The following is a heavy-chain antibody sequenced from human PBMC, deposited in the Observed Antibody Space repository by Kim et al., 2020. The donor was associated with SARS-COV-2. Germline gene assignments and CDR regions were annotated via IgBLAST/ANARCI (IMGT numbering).Heavy chain of an antibody. Sequence: SETLSLTCTVFGGSISSYYWSWIRQPPGKGLEWIGYIYYSGSTNYNPSLKSRVTISVDTSKNQFSLKLSSVTAADTAVYYCARAGYCSSTSCYLWFDPWGQGTLVTVSS. D-gene: IGHD2-2*01. CDR3: ARAGYCSSTSCYLWFDP. J-gene: IGHJ5*02. CDR2: IYYSGST. V-gene: IGHV4-59*13. CDR1: GGSISSYY.